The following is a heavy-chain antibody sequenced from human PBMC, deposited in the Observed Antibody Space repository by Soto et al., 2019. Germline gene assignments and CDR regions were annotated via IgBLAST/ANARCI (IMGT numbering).Heavy chain of an antibody. D-gene: IGHD2-15*01. Sequence: PSQTLSLTCVISGDSVSSSSVACNWVTQTPSRGLEWLGRTYYRSRWYSEFAVSVRGRIVINADTSKNQFSLQLNSVTPEDTAVYFCARSEEDSDYYYYGLDVWGQGTTVTVSS. CDR1: GDSVSSSSVA. J-gene: IGHJ6*02. V-gene: IGHV6-1*01. CDR3: ARSEEDSDYYYYGLDV. CDR2: TYYRSRWYS.